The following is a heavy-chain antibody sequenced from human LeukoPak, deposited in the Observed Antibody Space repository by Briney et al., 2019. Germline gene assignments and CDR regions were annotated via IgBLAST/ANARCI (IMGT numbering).Heavy chain of an antibody. CDR1: GFTFISYS. CDR2: FSSSSSYI. Sequence: GGSRRLSCAASGFTFISYSMNWFGKAPGKGLEWVSSFSSSSSYIYYADSVKGRFTISRDNAKNSLYLQMNSLRAEDTAVYYCARDMSEQEWFGESLDYWGQGTLVTVSS. CDR3: ARDMSEQEWFGESLDY. V-gene: IGHV3-21*01. J-gene: IGHJ4*02. D-gene: IGHD3-10*01.